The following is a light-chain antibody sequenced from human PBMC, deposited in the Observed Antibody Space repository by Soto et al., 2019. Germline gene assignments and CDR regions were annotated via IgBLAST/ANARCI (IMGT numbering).Light chain of an antibody. Sequence: DIQMTQSPTSLSASVGDRVTITCRASQDIRNFVAWYQQKPGKAPKLLIYAASTLQSGVPSRFSGSGSGTDFTLTINSLQPEDVATYSCQKYRSVPVFGPGTKVEIQ. V-gene: IGKV1-27*01. CDR2: AAS. CDR3: QKYRSVPV. CDR1: QDIRNF. J-gene: IGKJ3*01.